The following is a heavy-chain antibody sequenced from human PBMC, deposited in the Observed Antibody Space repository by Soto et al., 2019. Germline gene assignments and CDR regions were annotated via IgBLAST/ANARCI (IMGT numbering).Heavy chain of an antibody. Sequence: SETLSLTCAVYGGSFSGYYWSWIRQPPGKGLERIGKIKHSGSSNYNPSLRSRVSISVDMSKNQFSLRLTSVTAADTAVYYCARGGSSDWQVALDIWGQGTMVT. J-gene: IGHJ3*02. CDR2: IKHSGSS. CDR3: ARGGSSDWQVALDI. V-gene: IGHV4-34*01. D-gene: IGHD6-19*01. CDR1: GGSFSGYY.